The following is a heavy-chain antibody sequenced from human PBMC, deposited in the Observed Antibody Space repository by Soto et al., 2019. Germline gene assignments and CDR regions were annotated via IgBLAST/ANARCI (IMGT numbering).Heavy chain of an antibody. CDR2: IYYSGST. CDR3: ARHAQLELDGY. J-gene: IGHJ4*02. CDR1: GDSITRNTYF. Sequence: SETLSLTCTVSGDSITRNTYFWGWIRQPPGKGLEWIGSIYYSGSTYYNPSLKSRATISIDTSKNQFSLTLRSMTAADTAVYYCARHAQLELDGYWGQGTLVTVSS. V-gene: IGHV4-39*01. D-gene: IGHD1-1*01.